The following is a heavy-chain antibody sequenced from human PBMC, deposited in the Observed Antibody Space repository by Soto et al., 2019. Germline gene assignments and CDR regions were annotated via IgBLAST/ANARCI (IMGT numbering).Heavy chain of an antibody. CDR1: GCTFSSYA. CDR3: ARGRDIVVVVAATPAQSYYYYGMDV. V-gene: IGHV1-69*13. D-gene: IGHD2-15*01. Sequence: ASVKVSCKASGCTFSSYAISWVRQAPGQGLEWMGGIIPIFGTANYAQKFQGRVTITADESTSTAYMELSSLRSEDTAVYYCARGRDIVVVVAATPAQSYYYYGMDVWGQGTTVTVSS. CDR2: IIPIFGTA. J-gene: IGHJ6*02.